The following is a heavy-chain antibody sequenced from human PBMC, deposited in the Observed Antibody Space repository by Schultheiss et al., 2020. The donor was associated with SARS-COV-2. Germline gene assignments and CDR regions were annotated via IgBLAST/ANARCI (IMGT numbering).Heavy chain of an antibody. CDR1: GASISSRSYS. J-gene: IGHJ6*02. CDR2: IYHSGST. CDR3: AREQQLVHFYYYGMDV. D-gene: IGHD6-6*01. V-gene: IGHV4-30-2*01. Sequence: SETLSLTCTVSGASISSRSYSWTWIRQPPGKGLEWIGYIYHSGSTYYNPSLKSRVTISVDTSKNQFSLKLSSVTAADTAVYYCAREQQLVHFYYYGMDVWGQGTTVTVSS.